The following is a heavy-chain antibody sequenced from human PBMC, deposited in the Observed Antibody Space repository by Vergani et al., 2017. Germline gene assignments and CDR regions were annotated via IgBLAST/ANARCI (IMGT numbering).Heavy chain of an antibody. CDR3: ARGGGVVVGGYYYYYMDV. CDR2: IYYSGST. V-gene: IGHV4-61*01. J-gene: IGHJ6*03. D-gene: IGHD2-2*01. Sequence: QVQLQESGPGLVKPSETLSLTCTVSGGSVSSGSYYWSWIRQPPGKGLEWIGYIYYSGSTNYNPSLKSRVTISVDTSKNQFSLKLRSVTAAGTAVYYCARGGGVVVGGYYYYYMDVWGKGTTVTVSS. CDR1: GGSVSSGSYY.